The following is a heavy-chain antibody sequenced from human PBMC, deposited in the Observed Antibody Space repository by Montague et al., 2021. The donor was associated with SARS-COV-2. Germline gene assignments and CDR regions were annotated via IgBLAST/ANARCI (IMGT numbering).Heavy chain of an antibody. D-gene: IGHD1-20*01. CDR3: ARTEYNWNDWFDP. Sequence: SETLSLTCSVPGGSISSYYWSWIRQSPGKGLEWIGYIFHSGITDYNPSLKSRVTIPVDMSKNQFSLQLNSVTAADSAVYYCARTEYNWNDWFDPWGQGTLVTVSS. J-gene: IGHJ5*02. CDR1: GGSISSYY. CDR2: IFHSGIT. V-gene: IGHV4-59*13.